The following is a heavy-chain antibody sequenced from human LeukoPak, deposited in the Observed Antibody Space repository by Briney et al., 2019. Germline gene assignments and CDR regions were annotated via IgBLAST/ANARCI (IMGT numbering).Heavy chain of an antibody. V-gene: IGHV3-30*02. CDR3: GRDGVLRHFDWLYYFDY. D-gene: IGHD3-9*01. J-gene: IGHJ4*02. Sequence: GGSLRLSCAASGFTFSSYGMHWVRQAPGKGLEWVAFKQNDGSTTFYAESVKGRFTISRDNSKNTLFLQMNSLRTDDTAVYYCGRDGVLRHFDWLYYFDYWGQGTLVTVSS. CDR2: KQNDGSTT. CDR1: GFTFSSYG.